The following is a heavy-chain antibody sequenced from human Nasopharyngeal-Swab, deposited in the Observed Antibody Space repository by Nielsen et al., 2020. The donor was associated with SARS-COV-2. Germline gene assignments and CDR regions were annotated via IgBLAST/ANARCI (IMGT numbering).Heavy chain of an antibody. V-gene: IGHV3-23*01. CDR1: GFTFSSYA. D-gene: IGHD3-22*01. Sequence: GGSLRLSCAASGFTFSSYAMSWVRQAPGKGLEWVSAISGSGGSTYYADSVKGRFTISRDNSKNTLYLQMNSLRAEDTAVYYCAKEGTYYDSSGYYAYYFDYWGQGTLVTVSS. CDR3: AKEGTYYDSSGYYAYYFDY. CDR2: ISGSGGST. J-gene: IGHJ4*02.